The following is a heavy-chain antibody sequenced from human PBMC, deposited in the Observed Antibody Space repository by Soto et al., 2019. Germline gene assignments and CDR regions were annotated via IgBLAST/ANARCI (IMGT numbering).Heavy chain of an antibody. CDR3: ARLERGGWYSPFDY. Sequence: ISGKRPVGNVTSSRCASVHQMPEKGLEWMGIIYPGDSDTRYSPSFQGQVTISADKSISTAYLQWSSLKASDTAMYYCARLERGGWYSPFDYWGQGTLVTVSS. CDR1: VGNVTSSR. V-gene: IGHV5-51*07. D-gene: IGHD6-19*01. J-gene: IGHJ4*02. CDR2: IYPGDSDT.